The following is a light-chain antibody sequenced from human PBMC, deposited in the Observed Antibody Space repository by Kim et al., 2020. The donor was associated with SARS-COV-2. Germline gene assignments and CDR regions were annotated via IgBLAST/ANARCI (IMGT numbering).Light chain of an antibody. CDR3: QQYVSYPST. CDR1: RDISNW. J-gene: IGKJ5*01. V-gene: IGKV1D-16*01. Sequence: DVQMTQSPSTLSASVGDRVTITCRASRDISNWVAWYQQKPGKAPRSLISIASNLQNGVPSRFSGAGSGTDFTLTINGLQPEDFATYYCQQYVSYPSTFGQGTRLEIK. CDR2: IAS.